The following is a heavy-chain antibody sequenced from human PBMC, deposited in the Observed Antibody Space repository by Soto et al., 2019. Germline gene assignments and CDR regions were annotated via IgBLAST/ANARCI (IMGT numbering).Heavy chain of an antibody. D-gene: IGHD5-18*01. CDR2: IYYSGST. CDR1: GGSISSGGYY. Sequence: SETLSLTCTVSGGSISSGGYYWSWIRQHPGKGLEWIGYIYYSGSTYYNPSLKSRVTISVDTSKNQFSLKLSSVTAADAAVYYCARHTAMVYFDYWGQGTLVTVSS. V-gene: IGHV4-31*03. J-gene: IGHJ4*02. CDR3: ARHTAMVYFDY.